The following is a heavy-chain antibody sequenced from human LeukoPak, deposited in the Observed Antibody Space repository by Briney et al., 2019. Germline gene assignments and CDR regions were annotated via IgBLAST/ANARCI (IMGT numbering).Heavy chain of an antibody. V-gene: IGHV3-48*03. Sequence: GGSLRLSCAASGFTFSSYEMNWVRQAPGKGLEWVSYISSSGSTIYYADSVKGRFTISRDNAKNSLYLQMNSLRADDTAVYYCAKRIAMVRGPAFDIWGQGTMVTVSS. CDR3: AKRIAMVRGPAFDI. J-gene: IGHJ3*02. CDR1: GFTFSSYE. D-gene: IGHD3-10*01. CDR2: ISSSGSTI.